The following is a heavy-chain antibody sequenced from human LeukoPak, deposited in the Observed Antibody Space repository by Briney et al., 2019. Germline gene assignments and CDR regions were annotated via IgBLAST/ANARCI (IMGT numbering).Heavy chain of an antibody. Sequence: PGGSLRLSCAASGFTFSSYAMSWVRQAPGKGLEWVSAISGSGGSTYYADSVEGRFTISRDNSKNTLYLQMNSLRAEDTAVYYCAKDGYRGSYHIGGPGGHDYWGQGTLVTVSS. CDR2: ISGSGGST. J-gene: IGHJ4*02. CDR3: AKDGYRGSYHIGGPGGHDY. V-gene: IGHV3-23*01. CDR1: GFTFSSYA. D-gene: IGHD3-16*01.